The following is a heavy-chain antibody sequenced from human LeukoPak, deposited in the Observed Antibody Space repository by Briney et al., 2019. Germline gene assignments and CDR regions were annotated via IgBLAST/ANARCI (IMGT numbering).Heavy chain of an antibody. V-gene: IGHV3-15*07. CDR3: TADISRIAAV. CDR1: GFTFSNAW. Sequence: PGGSLRLSCAASGFTFSNAWMNWVRQAPGKGLEWVGRIKSKTDGGTTDNAAPVKGRVTISRDDSKNTLYLQMNSLKTEDTGVYYCTADISRIAAVWGQGTMVTVSS. D-gene: IGHD6-13*01. CDR2: IKSKTDGGTT. J-gene: IGHJ3*01.